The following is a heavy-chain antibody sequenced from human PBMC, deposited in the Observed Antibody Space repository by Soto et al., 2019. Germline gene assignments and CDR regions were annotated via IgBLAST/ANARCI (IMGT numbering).Heavy chain of an antibody. CDR1: GGTFSSYT. Sequence: GASVKVSCKASGGTFSSYTISWVRQAPGQGLEWMGRIIPILGIANYAQKFQGRVTITADKSTSTAYMELRSLRSDDTAVYYCARGEPSKGAFDIWGQGTMVTVSS. J-gene: IGHJ3*02. D-gene: IGHD1-1*01. CDR3: ARGEPSKGAFDI. V-gene: IGHV1-69*02. CDR2: IIPILGIA.